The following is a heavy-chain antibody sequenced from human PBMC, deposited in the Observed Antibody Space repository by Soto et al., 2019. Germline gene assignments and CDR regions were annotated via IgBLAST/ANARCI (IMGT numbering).Heavy chain of an antibody. J-gene: IGHJ6*02. CDR3: ARHLGGNHYYYGMDV. CDR1: GGTFSSYA. V-gene: IGHV1-69*12. Sequence: QVQLVQSGAEVKKPGSSVKDSCKASGGTFSSYAISWVRQAPGQGLEWMGGIIPIFGTADYAQKFQGRVTITADESTSTAYMDLSSLRSEDTAVYYCARHLGGNHYYYGMDVWGQGTTVTVSS. D-gene: IGHD3-16*01. CDR2: IIPIFGTA.